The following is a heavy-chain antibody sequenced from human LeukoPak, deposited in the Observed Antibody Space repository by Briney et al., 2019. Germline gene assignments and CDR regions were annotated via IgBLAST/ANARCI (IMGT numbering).Heavy chain of an antibody. V-gene: IGHV1-69*13. CDR1: GGTFSSYA. D-gene: IGHD2-15*01. J-gene: IGHJ5*02. CDR3: ARELGYCSGGSCHYFDP. Sequence: ASVKVSCKASGGTFSSYAISWVRQAPGQGLEWMGGIIPIFGTANYAQKFQGRVTITADESTSTAYMELSSLRSEDTAVYYCARELGYCSGGSCHYFDPWGQGTLVTVSS. CDR2: IIPIFGTA.